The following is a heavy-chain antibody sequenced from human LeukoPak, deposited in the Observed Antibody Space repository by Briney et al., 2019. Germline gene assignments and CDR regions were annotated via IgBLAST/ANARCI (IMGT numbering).Heavy chain of an antibody. CDR1: GFTFSSYE. V-gene: IGHV4-34*01. D-gene: IGHD3-22*01. J-gene: IGHJ4*02. CDR2: INHSGST. CDR3: ARRRITMIVVVIAFSGYFDY. Sequence: LRLSCAASGFTFSSYEMNWVRQAPGKGLEWIGEINHSGSTNYNPSLKSRVTISVDTSKNQFSLKLSSVTAADTAVYYCARRRITMIVVVIAFSGYFDYWGQGTLVTVSS.